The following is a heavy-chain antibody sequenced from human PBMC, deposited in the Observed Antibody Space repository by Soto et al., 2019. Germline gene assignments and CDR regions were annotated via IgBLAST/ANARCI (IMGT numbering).Heavy chain of an antibody. CDR1: GFAFGSYW. Sequence: VQLVESGGGLVQPGGSLRLSCAASGFAFGSYWMHWVRQAPGKGLVWVSRISQDGAIATQADSVKGRFTISRDNAKNTLFLQMNCIRADDTAVYYCLRDQRHWNEFADQWGQGTLVTVSP. CDR3: LRDQRHWNEFADQ. V-gene: IGHV3-74*01. J-gene: IGHJ4*02. CDR2: ISQDGAIA. D-gene: IGHD1-1*01.